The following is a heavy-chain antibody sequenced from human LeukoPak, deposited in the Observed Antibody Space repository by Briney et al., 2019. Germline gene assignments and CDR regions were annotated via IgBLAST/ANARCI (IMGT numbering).Heavy chain of an antibody. J-gene: IGHJ6*02. Sequence: GGSLRLSCAASGFTFSTHWMSWVRQAPGKGLEWVANIKQDGSEKYYVDSVKGRFTISRDNAKNSLYLQMNSPRAEDTAVYYCAKESLRYFDWLLSTYGMDVWGQGTTVTVSS. CDR3: AKESLRYFDWLLSTYGMDV. CDR1: GFTFSTHW. V-gene: IGHV3-7*01. CDR2: IKQDGSEK. D-gene: IGHD3-9*01.